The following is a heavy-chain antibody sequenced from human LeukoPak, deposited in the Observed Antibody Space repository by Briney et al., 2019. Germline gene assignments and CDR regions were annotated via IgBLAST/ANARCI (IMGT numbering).Heavy chain of an antibody. V-gene: IGHV3-21*01. D-gene: IGHD3-3*01. CDR2: MSSGSRYI. CDR3: ARDRPTGASRLFVVQ. J-gene: IGHJ4*02. Sequence: GGSLRLSCAASGFTFSSYSMTWVRQAPGKGLEWDSSMSSGSRYIYYADSVRGRFTISRDNAKNSLYLLMNSLRVEDTAVYYCARDRPTGASRLFVVQWGQGTLVTVSS. CDR1: GFTFSSYS.